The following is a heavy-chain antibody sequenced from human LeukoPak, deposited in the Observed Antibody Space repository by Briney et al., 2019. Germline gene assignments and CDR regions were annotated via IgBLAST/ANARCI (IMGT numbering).Heavy chain of an antibody. Sequence: GGSLRLSCAASGFTFSNYAMSWVRQAPGKGLEWVSAISGSDDFTYYADSVKGRFTISRDNSKNMLYLQMNSLRAEDTAVYYCAKCLYGEYGEYYLDDWGLGTLVTVSS. J-gene: IGHJ4*02. V-gene: IGHV3-23*01. CDR3: AKCLYGEYGEYYLDD. CDR2: ISGSDDFT. CDR1: GFTFSNYA. D-gene: IGHD4-17*01.